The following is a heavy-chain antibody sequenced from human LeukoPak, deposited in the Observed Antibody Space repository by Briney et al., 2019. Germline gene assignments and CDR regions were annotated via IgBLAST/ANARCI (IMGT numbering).Heavy chain of an antibody. V-gene: IGHV1-18*01. Sequence: GASVKVSCKASGYTFTSYGISWVRQAPGQGLEWMGWISAYNGNTNYAQKLQGRVTMTTDTSTSTAYMELRSLRSDDTAVYYCARDQNYYRSGSYYNSLLVSPINYYYYYYMDVWGKGTTVTISS. CDR1: GYTFTSYG. D-gene: IGHD3-10*01. J-gene: IGHJ6*03. CDR3: ARDQNYYRSGSYYNSLLVSPINYYYYYYMDV. CDR2: ISAYNGNT.